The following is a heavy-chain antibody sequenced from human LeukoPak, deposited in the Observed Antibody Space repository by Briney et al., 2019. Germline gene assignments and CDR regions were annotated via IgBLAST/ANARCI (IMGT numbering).Heavy chain of an antibody. CDR1: GFTFSSYS. Sequence: GGSLRLSCAASGFTFSSYSMNWVRQAPGKGLEWVSSISSSSSYIYYADSVKGRFTISRDNAKNSLYLQMNSLRAEDMAVYYCARGDFWSGSMFDPWGQGTLVTVSS. J-gene: IGHJ5*02. D-gene: IGHD3-3*01. V-gene: IGHV3-21*01. CDR3: ARGDFWSGSMFDP. CDR2: ISSSSSYI.